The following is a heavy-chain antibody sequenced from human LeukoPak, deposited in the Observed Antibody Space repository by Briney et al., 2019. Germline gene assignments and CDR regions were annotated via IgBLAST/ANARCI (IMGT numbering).Heavy chain of an antibody. V-gene: IGHV3-23*01. CDR1: GITFSSYA. CDR2: INGGADST. J-gene: IGHJ6*02. Sequence: PGGSLRLSCVASGITFSSYAMSWVRQAPGKGLEWVSAINGGADSTYYADSVKGRFTISRDNAKNTLYLQMSSLRAEDTAVYYCARDKTYGMDVWGQGTTVTVSS. CDR3: ARDKTYGMDV.